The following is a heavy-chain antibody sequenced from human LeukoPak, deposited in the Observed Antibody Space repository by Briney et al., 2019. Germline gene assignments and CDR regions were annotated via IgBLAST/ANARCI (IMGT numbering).Heavy chain of an antibody. Sequence: SQTLSLTCAISGDSVSSNSAAWNWIRQSPSRGLQWLGRTYYRSKWHNDYAVSVKSRITNNPDTSKNQFSLQLNSVTPEDTAVYYCARDGCSGGSCIYGMDVWGQGTTVTVSS. CDR2: TYYRSKWHN. J-gene: IGHJ6*02. V-gene: IGHV6-1*01. CDR3: ARDGCSGGSCIYGMDV. D-gene: IGHD2-15*01. CDR1: GDSVSSNSAA.